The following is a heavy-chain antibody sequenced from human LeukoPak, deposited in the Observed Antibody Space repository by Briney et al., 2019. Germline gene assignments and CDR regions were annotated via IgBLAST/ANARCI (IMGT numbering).Heavy chain of an antibody. J-gene: IGHJ4*02. D-gene: IGHD2-15*01. V-gene: IGHV3-30-3*01. Sequence: PGGSLRLSCAASGFTFSSYAIHWVRQAPGKGLEWVAVISYDGSNKYYADSVKGRFTISRDNSKNTLFLQINSLRAEDTAVYYCARGLGKYCSGGSCYSRVGFDYWGQGTLVTVSS. CDR3: ARGLGKYCSGGSCYSRVGFDY. CDR1: GFTFSSYA. CDR2: ISYDGSNK.